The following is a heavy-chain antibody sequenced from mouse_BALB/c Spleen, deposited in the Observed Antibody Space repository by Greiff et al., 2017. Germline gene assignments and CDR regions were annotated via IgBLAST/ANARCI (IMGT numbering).Heavy chain of an antibody. V-gene: IGHV7-3*02. CDR3: ERIYGNVAWFAD. D-gene: IGHD2-1*01. CDR2: IRNKANGYTT. CDR1: GFTFTAYY. J-gene: IGHJ3*01. Sequence: EVTLVESGGGLVQPGGSLRLSCATSGFTFTAYYMSWVRQPPGKALEWLGFIRNKANGYTTEYSSSVKGRFTISRDNSQSILYLQMNTLRAEDSAKNYGERIYGNVAWFADWGEGTLGTVAA.